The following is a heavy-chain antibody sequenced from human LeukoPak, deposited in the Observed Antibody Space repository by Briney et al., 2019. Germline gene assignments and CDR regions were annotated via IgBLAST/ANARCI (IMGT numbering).Heavy chain of an antibody. V-gene: IGHV4-34*01. Sequence: SETLSLTCAVYGGSFSGYYWSWIRQPPGKGLEWIGEINHSGSTNYNPSLKSRVTISVGTSKNQFSLKLSSVTAADTAVYYCARGVRSSWYGVADWFDPWGQGTLVTVSS. J-gene: IGHJ5*02. CDR3: ARGVRSSWYGVADWFDP. D-gene: IGHD6-13*01. CDR1: GGSFSGYY. CDR2: INHSGST.